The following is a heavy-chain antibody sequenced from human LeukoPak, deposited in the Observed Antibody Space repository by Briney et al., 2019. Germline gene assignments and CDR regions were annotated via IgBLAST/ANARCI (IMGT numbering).Heavy chain of an antibody. J-gene: IGHJ3*01. CDR3: ARGMWFDTLFSAFDV. CDR1: GDSISSRNW. D-gene: IGHD3-10*01. Sequence: KSLATLSLTCSVSGDSISSRNWWTWVRQTPEKGLEWIGEIYHTGSTNYNPSVESRVTISIDKSKNQFSLILNSVTAADTALYYCARGMWFDTLFSAFDVWGQGTMVSVSS. V-gene: IGHV4-4*02. CDR2: IYHTGST.